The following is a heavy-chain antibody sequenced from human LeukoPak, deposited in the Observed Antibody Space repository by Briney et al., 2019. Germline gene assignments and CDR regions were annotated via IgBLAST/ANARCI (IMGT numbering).Heavy chain of an antibody. J-gene: IGHJ4*02. V-gene: IGHV3-48*04. CDR1: GFTFSSYS. Sequence: PGGSLRLSCAASGFTFSSYSMNWVRQAPGKGLEWVSYISTTSSTIYYADSVKGRFTISRDNAKNSVYLQMNSLRAEDTAVYYCARRSPYYDTSGYSGYFDSWGRGTLVTVSS. CDR3: ARRSPYYDTSGYSGYFDS. D-gene: IGHD3-22*01. CDR2: ISTTSSTI.